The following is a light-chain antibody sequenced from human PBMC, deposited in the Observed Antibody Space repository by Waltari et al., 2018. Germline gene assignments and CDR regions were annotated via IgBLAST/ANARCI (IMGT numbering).Light chain of an antibody. CDR3: QQYNSYLLT. Sequence: TCRASQSISTWLAWYQQKPGKAPKLLIYKASTLETGVPSRFSGSGSGTEFTLTISSLQPDDFATYFYQQYNSYLLTFGGGTKVEIQ. CDR2: KAS. CDR1: QSISTW. J-gene: IGKJ4*01. V-gene: IGKV1-5*03.